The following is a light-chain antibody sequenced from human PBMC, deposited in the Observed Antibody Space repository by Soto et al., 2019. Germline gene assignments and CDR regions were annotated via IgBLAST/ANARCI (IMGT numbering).Light chain of an antibody. J-gene: IGLJ1*01. CDR3: SSFEGTNSFV. CDR1: YTGIGAYNY. CDR2: DVS. Sequence: QAVLTQPLTAAGSPGPLVTIPFTGTYTGIGAYNYVSWYQQRPGEGHKLIIHDVSKQHSVVAVGIFLSNSGNTDSLTTSRLQADDEANYYCSSFEGTNSFVFGTGTKVTVL. V-gene: IGLV2-8*01.